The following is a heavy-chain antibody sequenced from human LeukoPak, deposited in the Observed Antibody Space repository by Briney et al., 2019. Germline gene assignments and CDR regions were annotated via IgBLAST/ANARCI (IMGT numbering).Heavy chain of an antibody. D-gene: IGHD4-17*01. V-gene: IGHV4-4*07. Sequence: SETLSLTCTVSGGSISSYYWNWIRQPAGKGLEWIGRIYSSASTNYNPSLKSRVTMSVDTSRNQFSLKLSSVTAADTAVYYCARDNYGDYDQFDYWGQGTLVTVSS. CDR2: IYSSAST. J-gene: IGHJ4*02. CDR3: ARDNYGDYDQFDY. CDR1: GGSISSYY.